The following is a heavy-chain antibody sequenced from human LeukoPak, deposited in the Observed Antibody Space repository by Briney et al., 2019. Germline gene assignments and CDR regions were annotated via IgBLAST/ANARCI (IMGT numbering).Heavy chain of an antibody. Sequence: LSLTCTVSGGSISSYYWSWIRQPPGKGLEWVSYISSSGSTIYYADSVKGRFTISRDNAKNSLYLQMNSLRAEDTAVYYCASLSWPAYYYYGMDVWGQGTTVTVSS. J-gene: IGHJ6*02. D-gene: IGHD6-13*01. CDR2: ISSSGSTI. CDR3: ASLSWPAYYYYGMDV. CDR1: GGSISSYY. V-gene: IGHV3-11*01.